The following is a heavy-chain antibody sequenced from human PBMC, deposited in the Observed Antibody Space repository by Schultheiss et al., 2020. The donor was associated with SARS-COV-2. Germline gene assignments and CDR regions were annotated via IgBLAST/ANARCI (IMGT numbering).Heavy chain of an antibody. CDR2: IWYDGSNK. J-gene: IGHJ4*02. CDR3: ARDLVYSRSAPDY. Sequence: GGSLRLSCAASGFAFSNSAMTWVRQAPGKGLVWVAVIWYDGSNKEYADSVKGRFTISRDNSRNTMYMQMKSVRAEDTAVYYCARDLVYSRSAPDYWGQGTLVTVSS. D-gene: IGHD2-8*01. CDR1: GFAFSNSA. V-gene: IGHV3-33*08.